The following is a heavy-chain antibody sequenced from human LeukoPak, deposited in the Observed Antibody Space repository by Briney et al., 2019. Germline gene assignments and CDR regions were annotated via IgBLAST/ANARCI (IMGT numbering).Heavy chain of an antibody. CDR1: GFTFSSYW. J-gene: IGHJ4*02. V-gene: IGHV3-7*01. Sequence: GGSLRLSCAASGFTFSSYWMSWVRPAPGKGLEWVANIKQDGSEKYYVDSVKGRFTISRDNAKNSLYLQMNSLRAEDTAVYYCARDGWDIVVVPAAMPEDYWGQGTLVTVSS. CDR3: ARDGWDIVVVPAAMPEDY. CDR2: IKQDGSEK. D-gene: IGHD2-2*01.